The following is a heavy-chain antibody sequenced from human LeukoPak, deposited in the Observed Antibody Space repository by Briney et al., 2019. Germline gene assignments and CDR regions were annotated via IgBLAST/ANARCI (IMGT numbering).Heavy chain of an antibody. CDR3: ARSPYDLLTGTTWHLFDY. Sequence: PGGSLRLSCAASGFTFTRNSMNWVRQAPGKGLEWVSYISSSSRTIYYADSVRGRFTISRDNAKNSLYLQMNILRDEDTAVYYCARSPYDLLTGTTWHLFDYWGQGTVVAVSS. CDR1: GFTFTRNS. D-gene: IGHD3-9*01. J-gene: IGHJ4*02. CDR2: ISSSSRTI. V-gene: IGHV3-48*02.